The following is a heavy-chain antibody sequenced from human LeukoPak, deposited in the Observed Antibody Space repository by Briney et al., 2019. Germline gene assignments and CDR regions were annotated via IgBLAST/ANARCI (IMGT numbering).Heavy chain of an antibody. CDR2: INSGGSST. D-gene: IGHD1-14*01. CDR3: ARDLITLSAFDI. Sequence: GGSLRLSCAASGFTFSSYWMHWVRQAPGKGLVWVSRINSGGSSTTYAGSVKGRFTFSRDNAENTLYLQMNSLRAEDTAVYYCARDLITLSAFDIWGQGTMVTVSS. CDR1: GFTFSSYW. J-gene: IGHJ3*02. V-gene: IGHV3-74*01.